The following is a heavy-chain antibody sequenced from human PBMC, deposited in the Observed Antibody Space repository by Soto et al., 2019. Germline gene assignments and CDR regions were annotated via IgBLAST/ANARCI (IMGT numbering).Heavy chain of an antibody. V-gene: IGHV3-30-3*01. J-gene: IGHJ4*02. CDR1: GFTVSSYG. CDR3: ARVLGGYPNFDF. D-gene: IGHD3-22*01. CDR2: ISYDGSDK. Sequence: QVQLVESGGGVVQPGRSLRLSCAASGFTVSSYGLHWVRQAPGKGQEWLAFISYDGSDKFYADSVKGRFTISRDSSKNTLYLQMNSLRAEDTAVYYCARVLGGYPNFDFWGQGTLVTVSS.